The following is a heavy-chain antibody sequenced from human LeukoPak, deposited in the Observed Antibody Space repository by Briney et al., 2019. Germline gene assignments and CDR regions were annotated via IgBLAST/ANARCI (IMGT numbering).Heavy chain of an antibody. CDR3: AKVHQSYDSSGYLIPDAFDI. V-gene: IGHV3-23*01. CDR2: ISGSGGST. D-gene: IGHD3-22*01. J-gene: IGHJ3*02. Sequence: PGGSLRLSCAASGFTFSSYAMSWVRQAPGKGLEWVSAISGSGGSTYYADSVKGRFTISRDNSKSTLYLQMNSLRAEDTAVYYCAKVHQSYDSSGYLIPDAFDIWGQGTMVTVSS. CDR1: GFTFSSYA.